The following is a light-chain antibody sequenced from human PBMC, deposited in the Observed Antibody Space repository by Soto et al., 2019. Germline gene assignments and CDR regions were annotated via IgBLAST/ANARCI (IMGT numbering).Light chain of an antibody. CDR3: QQYNNWPV. CDR1: QSFSSN. J-gene: IGKJ1*01. CDR2: AAS. V-gene: IGKV3-15*01. Sequence: EIVMTQSPATLSLSPGERATLSCRASQSFSSNLAWYQQKPGQAPRLLIYAASTRATGIPARFSGSGSGTEFTLTISSLQSEDFAVYYCQQYNNWPVFGQGTKVDIK.